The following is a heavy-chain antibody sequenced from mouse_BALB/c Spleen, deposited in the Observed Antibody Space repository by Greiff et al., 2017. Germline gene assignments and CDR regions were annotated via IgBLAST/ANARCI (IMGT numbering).Heavy chain of an antibody. CDR3: TRAGGRNYFDY. CDR1: GFTFSSYT. D-gene: IGHD1-1*02. CDR2: ISSGGSYT. V-gene: IGHV5-6-4*01. J-gene: IGHJ2*01. Sequence: EVMLVESGGGLVKPGGSLKLSCAASGFTFSSYTMSWVRQTPEKRLEWVATISSGGSYTYYPDSVKGRFTISRDNAKNTLYLPMSSLKSEDTAMYCCTRAGGRNYFDYWGQGTTLTVSS.